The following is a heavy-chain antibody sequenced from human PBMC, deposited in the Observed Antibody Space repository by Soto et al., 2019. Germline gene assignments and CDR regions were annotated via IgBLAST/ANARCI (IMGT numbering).Heavy chain of an antibody. CDR2: IWYDGSNK. CDR1: GFTFSSYG. V-gene: IGHV3-33*01. D-gene: IGHD3-16*01. Sequence: QVQLVESGGGVVQPGRSLRLSCAASGFTFSSYGMHWVRQAPGKGLEWVAVIWYDGSNKYYADSVKGRFTISRDNSKNTLYLQMHSLRAEDTAVYYCAREGGEGYKGEMGMDVWGQGTTVTVSS. CDR3: AREGGEGYKGEMGMDV. J-gene: IGHJ6*02.